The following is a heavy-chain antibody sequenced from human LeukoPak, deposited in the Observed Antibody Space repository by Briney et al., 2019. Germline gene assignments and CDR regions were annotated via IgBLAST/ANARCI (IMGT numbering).Heavy chain of an antibody. V-gene: IGHV3-48*03. Sequence: GGPLRLSCAASGFTFSSYEVNWVRQAPGKGLEWVSYIRSSATTIYYADSVKGRFTISRDNAKNSLYLQMNSLRADDTAVYYCARTSTYGGFDPWGQGTLVTVSS. D-gene: IGHD3-10*01. J-gene: IGHJ5*02. CDR3: ARTSTYGGFDP. CDR1: GFTFSSYE. CDR2: IRSSATTI.